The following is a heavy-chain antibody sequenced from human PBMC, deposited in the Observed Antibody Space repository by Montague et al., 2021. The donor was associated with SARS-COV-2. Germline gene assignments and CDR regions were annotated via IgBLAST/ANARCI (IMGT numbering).Heavy chain of an antibody. CDR2: IYAGGST. Sequence: TLSLTCTVSGGYISSGSYYWSWIRQPAGRGMEWIGRIYAGGSTKYNPPLKSRVTTSVDTSKNQFSLKVSSVTAADTAVYYCARDLSSSWSYWFDPWGQGTLVTVSS. CDR1: GGYISSGSYY. J-gene: IGHJ5*02. CDR3: ARDLSSSWSYWFDP. D-gene: IGHD6-13*01. V-gene: IGHV4-61*02.